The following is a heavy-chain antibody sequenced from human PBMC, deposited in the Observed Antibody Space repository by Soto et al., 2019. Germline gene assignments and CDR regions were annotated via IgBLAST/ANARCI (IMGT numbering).Heavy chain of an antibody. CDR1: GLSVTANY. CDR3: ARRDDSETFDI. CDR2: IYRGGGT. V-gene: IGHV3-53*01. Sequence: EVQLVESGGGLIQPGGSLRLICAASGLSVTANYMTWVRQAPGKGLEWLSIIYRGGGTYYADSLKGRAIISRDGSRNMVFLQMNSLTAEDAGVYYCARRDDSETFDIWGRGTVVHVSS. J-gene: IGHJ3*02. D-gene: IGHD5-18*01.